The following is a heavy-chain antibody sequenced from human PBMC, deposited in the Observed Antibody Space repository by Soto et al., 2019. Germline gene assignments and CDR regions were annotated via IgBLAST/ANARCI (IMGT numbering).Heavy chain of an antibody. CDR3: GRDRGGYPWDWFDP. Sequence: ASVKVSCKASGYTFTSYGISWVRQAPGQGLEWMGWISAYNGNTNYAQKLQGRVTMTTDTSTSTAYMELRSLRSDDTAVYYCGRDRGGYPWDWFDPWGQGTLVTVSS. CDR2: ISAYNGNT. V-gene: IGHV1-18*01. J-gene: IGHJ5*02. CDR1: GYTFTSYG. D-gene: IGHD3-16*01.